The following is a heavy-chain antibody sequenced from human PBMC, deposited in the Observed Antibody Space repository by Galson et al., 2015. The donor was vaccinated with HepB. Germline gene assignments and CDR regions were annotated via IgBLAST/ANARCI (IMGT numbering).Heavy chain of an antibody. CDR3: ARASFSAPGQLLTLGGYYYMDG. D-gene: IGHD1-26*01. CDR1: RFTFGSYS. CDR2: ISGSSDNI. J-gene: IGHJ6*03. V-gene: IGHV3-48*01. Sequence: SLRLSCAASRFTFGSYSMHWVRQAPGKGLEWVSYISGSSDNIYYADSAKGRFTVSRDNAKNSLYLQMNSLRAEDTAVYYCARASFSAPGQLLTLGGYYYMDGWGEGTTVTVSS.